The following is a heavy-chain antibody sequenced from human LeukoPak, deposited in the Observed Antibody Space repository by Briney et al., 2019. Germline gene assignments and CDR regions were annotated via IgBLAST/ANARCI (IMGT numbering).Heavy chain of an antibody. CDR3: ARTYYYDSADFRILYGMDV. D-gene: IGHD3-22*01. Sequence: ASVKVSCKASGYTFTTYDINWVRQATGQGLEWMGWMDPNSGNTGYAQKFQGRVTMTRNTSIRTAYMELSSLRSEDTAVYYCARTYYYDSADFRILYGMDVWGQGTTVTVSS. CDR1: GYTFTTYD. J-gene: IGHJ6*02. CDR2: MDPNSGNT. V-gene: IGHV1-8*01.